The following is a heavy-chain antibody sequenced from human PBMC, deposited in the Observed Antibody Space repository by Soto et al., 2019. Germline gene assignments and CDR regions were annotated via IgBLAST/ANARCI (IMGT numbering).Heavy chain of an antibody. CDR2: ITNSNTYI. D-gene: IGHD3-22*01. Sequence: GVSLRLSCAAPGFTFSPYTLGWVRQAPGKGLESLSFITNSNTYIYYADSVKGRFTISRDDARNSLYLQMNSLRAEDTAIYYCARVDYSDRGYFDYWGQGALVTVSS. J-gene: IGHJ4*02. CDR1: GFTFSPYT. CDR3: ARVDYSDRGYFDY. V-gene: IGHV3-21*01.